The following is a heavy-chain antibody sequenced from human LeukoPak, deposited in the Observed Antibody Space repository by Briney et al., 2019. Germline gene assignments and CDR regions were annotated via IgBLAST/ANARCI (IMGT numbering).Heavy chain of an antibody. V-gene: IGHV3-9*01. CDR3: ARYFSGGSCWDY. CDR2: ISWNSGSI. D-gene: IGHD2-15*01. CDR1: GFTFDDYA. J-gene: IGHJ4*02. Sequence: GGSLRLSCAAPGFTFDDYAMHWVRQAPGKGLEWVSGISWNSGSIGYADSVKGRFTISRDNAKNSLYLQMNSLRVEDTAVYYCARYFSGGSCWDYWGQGTLVTVSS.